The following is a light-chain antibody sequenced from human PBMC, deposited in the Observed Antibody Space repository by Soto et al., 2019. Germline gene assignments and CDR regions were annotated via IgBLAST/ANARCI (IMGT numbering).Light chain of an antibody. CDR2: DVS. V-gene: IGLV2-14*01. CDR1: SSDVGGYNY. J-gene: IGLJ1*01. CDR3: SSYTSSSTPYV. Sequence: QSALTQPASVSGPPGQSITISCTGNSSDVGGYNYVSWYQQHPGKAPKLMIYDVSNRPSGVSNRFSGSKSGNTASLTISGLQAEDEADYYCSSYTSSSTPYVFGTGTKVTVL.